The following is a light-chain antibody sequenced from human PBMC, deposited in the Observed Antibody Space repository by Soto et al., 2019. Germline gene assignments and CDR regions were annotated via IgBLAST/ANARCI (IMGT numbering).Light chain of an antibody. CDR2: DAS. CDR3: QQSYTTSPT. Sequence: DIQMTQSPSSLSASVGEGVTITCQASQDISNYLNWYQQKPGKAPKLLIYDASNLETGVPSRVSGSGSGTDFTLTISSLQPEDFATYYCQQSYTTSPTFGRGTKVDIK. V-gene: IGKV1-39*01. J-gene: IGKJ1*01. CDR1: QDISNY.